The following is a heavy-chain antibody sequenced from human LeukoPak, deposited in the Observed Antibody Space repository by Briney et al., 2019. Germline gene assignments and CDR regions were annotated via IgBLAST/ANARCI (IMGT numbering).Heavy chain of an antibody. J-gene: IGHJ4*02. D-gene: IGHD3-22*01. V-gene: IGHV3-30*18. CDR3: AKVPYDSSAPTDY. CDR2: ISYDGSNK. Sequence: GRSLRLSCAASGFTFSSYGMHWVRQAPGKGLEWVAVISYDGSNKYYADSVKGRFTISRDNSKNTLYLQMNSLRAEDTAVYYCAKVPYDSSAPTDYWGQGTLVTASS. CDR1: GFTFSSYG.